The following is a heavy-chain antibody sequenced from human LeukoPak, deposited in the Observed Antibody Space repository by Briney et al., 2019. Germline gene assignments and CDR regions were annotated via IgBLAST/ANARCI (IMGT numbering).Heavy chain of an antibody. CDR2: IGAAGDT. V-gene: IGHV3-13*01. J-gene: IGHJ6*03. D-gene: IGHD3-22*01. Sequence: GGSLRLSCAASGFTFSSYDMHWVRQATGKGLEWVSAIGAAGDTYYPGSVKGRFTISRENAKNSLYLQMNSLRGGDTAVYYCARGDSSYYYMDVWGKGTTVTVSS. CDR3: ARGDSSYYYMDV. CDR1: GFTFSSYD.